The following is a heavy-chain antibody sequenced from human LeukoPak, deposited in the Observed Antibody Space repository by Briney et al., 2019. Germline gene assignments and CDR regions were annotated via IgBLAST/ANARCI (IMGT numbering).Heavy chain of an antibody. Sequence: GSLRLSCAASGFTFSSYSMNWVRQAPGKGLEWVSYISSSSSTIYYADSVKGRFTISRDNAKNSLYLQMNSLRAEDTAVYYCARKSLCDYWGQGTLVTVSS. V-gene: IGHV3-48*01. CDR3: ARKSLCDY. CDR2: ISSSSSTI. CDR1: GFTFSSYS. J-gene: IGHJ4*02.